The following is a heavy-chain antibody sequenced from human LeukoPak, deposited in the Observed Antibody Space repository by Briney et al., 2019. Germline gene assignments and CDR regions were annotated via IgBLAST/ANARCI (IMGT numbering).Heavy chain of an antibody. J-gene: IGHJ4*02. V-gene: IGHV3-23*01. CDR3: AKGTGSYYKGVDY. D-gene: IGHD3-10*01. Sequence: PGGSLRLSCAASGFTFNIYAMRWVRQAPGKGLEWVSAISGGGGSTYYADSVKGRFTISRDNSKNTLYLQMNSLRAEDTAVYYCAKGTGSYYKGVDYWGQGTLVTVSS. CDR2: ISGGGGST. CDR1: GFTFNIYA.